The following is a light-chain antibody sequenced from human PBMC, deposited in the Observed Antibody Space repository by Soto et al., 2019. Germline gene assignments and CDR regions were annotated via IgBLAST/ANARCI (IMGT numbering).Light chain of an antibody. CDR2: DVT. CDR1: SSDVGGYNY. V-gene: IGLV2-14*01. J-gene: IGLJ1*01. Sequence: QSALTQPASVSGAPGQSITVSCTGTSSDVGGYNYVSWYQQYPGKVPRLMIYDVTNRPSRVSNRFSGSKSGNTSSLTISGLQAEDEADYYFSSYGRGSTYVFGTGTKRTVI. CDR3: SSYGRGSTYV.